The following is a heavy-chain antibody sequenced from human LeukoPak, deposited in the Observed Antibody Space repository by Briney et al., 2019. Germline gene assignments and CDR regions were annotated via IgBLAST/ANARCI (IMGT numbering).Heavy chain of an antibody. CDR2: ICAYTGNT. CDR3: ARTDRRVAAAGTNCFDP. CDR1: GYTFTNYG. J-gene: IGHJ5*02. Sequence: GASVKVSCKASGYTFTNYGISWVRQAPGQGLEWMGWICAYTGNTNYAQKLQGRVTMTTDTSTSTAYMEMRSLTSDDTAFYYCARTDRRVAAAGTNCFDPWGQGTLVTVSS. V-gene: IGHV1-18*01. D-gene: IGHD6-13*01.